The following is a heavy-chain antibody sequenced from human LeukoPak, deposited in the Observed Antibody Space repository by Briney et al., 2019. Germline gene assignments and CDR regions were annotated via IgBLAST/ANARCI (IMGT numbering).Heavy chain of an antibody. J-gene: IGHJ5*02. V-gene: IGHV3-30-3*01. Sequence: PGRSLRLSCAASGFTFSSYAMHWVRQAPGKGLEWVAIISNDGSNKYYADSVEGRFTISRDNSKNSLYLQMNSLRAEDTAVYYCARYDYSNYDDWFDPWGQGTLVTVSS. CDR1: GFTFSSYA. CDR2: ISNDGSNK. D-gene: IGHD4-11*01. CDR3: ARYDYSNYDDWFDP.